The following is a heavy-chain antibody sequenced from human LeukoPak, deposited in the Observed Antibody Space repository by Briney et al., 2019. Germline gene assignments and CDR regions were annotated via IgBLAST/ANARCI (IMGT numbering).Heavy chain of an antibody. CDR1: GYSISSGYY. CDR3: AKEGTVRWFDP. CDR2: IYHSGST. Sequence: SETLSLTCTVSGYSISSGYYWGWIRQPPGKGLEWIGSIYHSGSTFYNPSLKSRVTISVETSKNQFSLKLNSVTAADTAVYYCAKEGTVRWFDPWGQGTLVTVSS. J-gene: IGHJ5*02. V-gene: IGHV4-38-2*02. D-gene: IGHD1-14*01.